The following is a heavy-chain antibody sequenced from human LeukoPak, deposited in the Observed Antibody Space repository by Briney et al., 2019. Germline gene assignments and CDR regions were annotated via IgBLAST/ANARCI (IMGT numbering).Heavy chain of an antibody. CDR3: ATTGLRFLEWSHDY. CDR2: VDPEDGET. CDR1: GYTFTDYY. D-gene: IGHD3-3*01. Sequence: GASVKVSCKASGYTFTDYYMHWVQQAPGKGLEWMGRVDPEDGETIYAEKFQGRVTITADTSTDTAYMELSSLRSEDTAVYYCATTGLRFLEWSHDYWGQGTLVTVSS. V-gene: IGHV1-69-2*01. J-gene: IGHJ4*02.